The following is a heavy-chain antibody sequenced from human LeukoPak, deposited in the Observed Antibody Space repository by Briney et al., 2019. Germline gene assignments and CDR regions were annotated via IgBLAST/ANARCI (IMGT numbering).Heavy chain of an antibody. J-gene: IGHJ4*02. D-gene: IGHD3-22*01. Sequence: ASVKVSCKASGYTFTGYYMHWVRQAPGQGLEWMGWINPNSGGTNYAQKFQGRVTMTRDTSISTAYMELSRLRSDDTAVYYCARAHPTYYYDSSCYYFDYWGQGTLVTVSS. CDR3: ARAHPTYYYDSSCYYFDY. CDR2: INPNSGGT. CDR1: GYTFTGYY. V-gene: IGHV1-2*02.